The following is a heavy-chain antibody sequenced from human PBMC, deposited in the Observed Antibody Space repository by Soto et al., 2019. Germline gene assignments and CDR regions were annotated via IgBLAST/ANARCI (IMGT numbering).Heavy chain of an antibody. CDR2: ITSDERTI. CDR3: AKALWFGVVLSGGYFDY. V-gene: IGHV3-48*01. CDR1: GFTFRVYS. J-gene: IGHJ4*02. D-gene: IGHD3-10*01. Sequence: GGSLRLSCSSSGFTFRVYSMNWVRQAPGKGLEWVSYITSDERTIHYADSVKGRFTISGDNSKKMLSLQMNSLRAEDTAVYYCAKALWFGVVLSGGYFDYWGQGALVTVSS.